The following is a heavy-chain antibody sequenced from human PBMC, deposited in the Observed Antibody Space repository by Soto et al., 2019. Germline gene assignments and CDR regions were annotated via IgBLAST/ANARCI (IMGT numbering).Heavy chain of an antibody. V-gene: IGHV4-59*08. D-gene: IGHD5-12*01. CDR1: GGSISSHY. J-gene: IGHJ4*02. Sequence: SQTLSLTCTVSGGSISSHYWSWIRQPPGKGLEWIGYIYYSGSTNYNPSLKSRVTISVDTSKNQFSLKLSSVTAADTAVYYCASLYSGYDYGSFDYWGQGTLVTVSS. CDR2: IYYSGST. CDR3: ASLYSGYDYGSFDY.